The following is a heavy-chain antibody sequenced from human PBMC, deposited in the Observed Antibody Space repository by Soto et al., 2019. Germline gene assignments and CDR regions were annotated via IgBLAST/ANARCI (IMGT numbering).Heavy chain of an antibody. CDR1: GFTFSTYA. V-gene: IGHV3-23*01. Sequence: GGSLRLSCAASGFTFSTYAMSWVRQAPGKGLEWVSAISGSGGSTYHADSVKGRFTISRDNSINTLYLQMSSLRTEDTALYYCARPRGYGVFDAYDIWVQGTMVTVSS. CDR3: ARPRGYGVFDAYDI. D-gene: IGHD4-17*01. CDR2: ISGSGGST. J-gene: IGHJ3*02.